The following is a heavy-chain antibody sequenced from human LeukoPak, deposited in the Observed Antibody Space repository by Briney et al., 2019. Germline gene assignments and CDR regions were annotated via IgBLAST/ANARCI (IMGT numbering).Heavy chain of an antibody. CDR1: GYTFTSYA. J-gene: IGHJ5*02. CDR2: INTNTGNP. D-gene: IGHD3-10*01. CDR3: ARDRRMEYYGSGSSNWFDP. V-gene: IGHV7-4-1*02. Sequence: ASVKVSCKASGYTFTSYAMNWVRQAPGQGLEWMGWINTNTGNPTYAQGFTGRFVFSLDTSVSTAYLQISSLKAEDTAVYYCARDRRMEYYGSGSSNWFDPWGQGTLVTVSS.